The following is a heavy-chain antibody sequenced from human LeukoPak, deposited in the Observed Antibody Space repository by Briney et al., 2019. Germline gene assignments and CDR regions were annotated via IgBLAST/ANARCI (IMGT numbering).Heavy chain of an antibody. CDR1: RFTFSNYW. CDR2: IKQDGSEK. D-gene: IGHD3-22*01. CDR3: ARPDSSGRNWFDP. V-gene: IGHV3-7*01. J-gene: IGHJ5*02. Sequence: PGGSLRLSCAASRFTFSNYWMNWVRQAPGKGLEWVANIKQDGSEKYYVDSVKGRFTISRDNAKNSLYLQMNSLRAEDTAVYYCARPDSSGRNWFDPWGQGTLVTVSS.